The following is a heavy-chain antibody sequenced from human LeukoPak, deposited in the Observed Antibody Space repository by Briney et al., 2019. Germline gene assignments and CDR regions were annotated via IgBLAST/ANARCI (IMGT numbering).Heavy chain of an antibody. CDR2: IYYSGST. CDR3: ARAYDSSGSGAFDI. V-gene: IGHV4-59*11. Sequence: SETLSLTCTVSGGSISSHYWSWIRQPPGKGLEWIGYIYYSGSTNYNPSLKSRVTISVDTSKNQFSLKLSSVTAADTAVYYCARAYDSSGSGAFDIWGQGTMVTVSS. J-gene: IGHJ3*02. D-gene: IGHD3-22*01. CDR1: GGSISSHY.